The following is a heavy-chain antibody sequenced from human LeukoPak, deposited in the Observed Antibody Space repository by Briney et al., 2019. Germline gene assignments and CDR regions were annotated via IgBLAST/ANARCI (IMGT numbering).Heavy chain of an antibody. V-gene: IGHV3-21*01. J-gene: IGHJ5*02. D-gene: IGHD2-2*01. Sequence: GGSLRLSCAASGFTFSSYSMNWVRQAPGKGLEWVSSISSSGSYIFYADSVKGRFTISRDNAENSLYLQMSSLRAEDTALYYCVREKFCSGTTCYALFAPWGQGTLVTVSS. CDR1: GFTFSSYS. CDR3: VREKFCSGTTCYALFAP. CDR2: ISSSGSYI.